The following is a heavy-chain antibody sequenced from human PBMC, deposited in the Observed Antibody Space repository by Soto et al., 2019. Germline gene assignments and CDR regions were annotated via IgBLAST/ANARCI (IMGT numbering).Heavy chain of an antibody. Sequence: SQTLSLTCAISGDSVSTNSVTWNWIRQSPSRGLEWLGRTYYRSKWFNDYAVSVKGRITINPDTSNNQLSLQLNSVTPDDTAVYYCAKEHYYDSRGYGSVAFDIWGQGTMVTVS. CDR2: TYYRSKWFN. CDR1: GDSVSTNSVT. CDR3: AKEHYYDSRGYGSVAFDI. J-gene: IGHJ3*02. D-gene: IGHD3-22*01. V-gene: IGHV6-1*01.